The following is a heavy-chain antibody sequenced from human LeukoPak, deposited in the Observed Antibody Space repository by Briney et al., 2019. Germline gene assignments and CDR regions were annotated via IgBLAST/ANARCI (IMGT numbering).Heavy chain of an antibody. V-gene: IGHV3-11*04. J-gene: IGHJ4*02. CDR3: VRDPDALDF. CDR1: GFTVSSNY. Sequence: GGSLRLSCAASGFTVSSNYMSWVRQAPGKRLEWVSYIRSSGSPRYYADSVKGRFTISRDDAKRPLYLQMDNLRDEDTAVYYCVRDPDALDFWGQGTLVTVSS. CDR2: IRSSGSPR.